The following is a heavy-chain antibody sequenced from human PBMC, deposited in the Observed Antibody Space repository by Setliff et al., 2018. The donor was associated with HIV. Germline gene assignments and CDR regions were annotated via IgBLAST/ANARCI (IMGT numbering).Heavy chain of an antibody. CDR3: ARGLLSGGYWVDQ. Sequence: ASVKVSCKASGYTFTSYGISWVRQAPGQGLEWMGWISAYTGNTAYAQKFQGRVTMTRNTSITTAYMELSSLRSEDTAVYYCARGLLSGGYWVDQWGQGTLVTVSS. CDR1: GYTFTSYG. V-gene: IGHV1-8*02. J-gene: IGHJ4*02. CDR2: ISAYTGNT. D-gene: IGHD2-21*01.